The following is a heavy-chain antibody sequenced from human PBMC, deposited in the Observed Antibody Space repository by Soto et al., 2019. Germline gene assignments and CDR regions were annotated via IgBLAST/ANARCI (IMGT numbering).Heavy chain of an antibody. J-gene: IGHJ5*02. V-gene: IGHV3-9*01. D-gene: IGHD3-22*01. Sequence: EVQLVESGGGLVQTGRSLTLSCEVSGFRFDDFGMHWFRQAPGKGLEWVAGISYNSGTLDHADSVKGRFTISRDNAKNSLYLQMNNLRPEDTAFYYCAKDSSSGYYGGWFDPWGQGTLVTVS. CDR2: ISYNSGTL. CDR1: GFRFDDFG. CDR3: AKDSSSGYYGGWFDP.